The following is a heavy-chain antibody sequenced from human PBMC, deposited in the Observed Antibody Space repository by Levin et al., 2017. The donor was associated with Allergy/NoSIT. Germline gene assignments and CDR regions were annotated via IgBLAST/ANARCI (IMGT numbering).Heavy chain of an antibody. V-gene: IGHV3-23*01. Sequence: GESLKISCAASGFTFSSYAMSWVRQAPGKGLEWVSAISGSGGSTYYADSVKGRFTISRDNSKNTLYLQMNSLRAEDTAVYYCAKAPLKQWLDPNFDYWGQGTLVTVSS. CDR3: AKAPLKQWLDPNFDY. J-gene: IGHJ4*02. CDR1: GFTFSSYA. CDR2: ISGSGGST. D-gene: IGHD6-19*01.